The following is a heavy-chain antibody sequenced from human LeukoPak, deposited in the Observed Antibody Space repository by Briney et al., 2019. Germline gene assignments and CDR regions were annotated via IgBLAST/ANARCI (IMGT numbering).Heavy chain of an antibody. D-gene: IGHD3-3*01. CDR2: ISWNSGSI. CDR1: GFTFDDYA. CDR3: AKKSYDFWSGYYMDV. V-gene: IGHV3-9*01. J-gene: IGHJ6*03. Sequence: GGSLRLSCAASGFTFDDYAMHWVRQAPGKGLEWVSGISWNSGSIGYADSVKGRFTISRDNSKNTLYLQMNSLRAEDTAVYYCAKKSYDFWSGYYMDVWGKGTTVTVSS.